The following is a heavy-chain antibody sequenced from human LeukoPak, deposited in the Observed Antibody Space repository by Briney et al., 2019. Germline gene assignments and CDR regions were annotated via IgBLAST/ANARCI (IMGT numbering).Heavy chain of an antibody. D-gene: IGHD3-22*01. CDR1: GFTFSSYG. J-gene: IGHJ4*02. Sequence: QPGGSLRLSCAASGFTFSSYGMHWVRQAPGKGLEWVAFRRYDGSNKFYADSVKGRFTISRDNSKNTLYLQMNSLRVEDTAVYYCAKGPGYYPTYVDYWGQGTLATVSS. CDR3: AKGPGYYPTYVDY. V-gene: IGHV3-30*02. CDR2: RRYDGSNK.